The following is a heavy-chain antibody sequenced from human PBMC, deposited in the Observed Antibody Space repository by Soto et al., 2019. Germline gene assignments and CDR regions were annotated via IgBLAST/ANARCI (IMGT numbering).Heavy chain of an antibody. CDR3: ARLPYCSSTSCLKWFDP. V-gene: IGHV5-51*01. D-gene: IGHD2-2*01. CDR1: GYSFTSYW. J-gene: IGHJ5*02. Sequence: PGESLKISCKGSGYSFTSYWIGWVRQTPGKGLEWMGIIYPGDSDTRYRPSFQGQVTFSADKTISTAYLQWSSLKASDTAMYYCARLPYCSSTSCLKWFDPWGQGTLVTVSS. CDR2: IYPGDSDT.